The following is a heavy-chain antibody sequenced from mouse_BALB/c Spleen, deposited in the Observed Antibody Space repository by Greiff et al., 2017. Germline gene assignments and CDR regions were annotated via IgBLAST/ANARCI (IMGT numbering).Heavy chain of an antibody. J-gene: IGHJ3*01. D-gene: IGHD2-4*01. Sequence: EVQGVESGGDLVKPGGSLKLSCAASGFTLSSYGMSWVRQTPDKRLEWVATISSGGSYTYYPDSVKGRFTISRANAKSNLYLKMSSLKSEDTATYFCARPLYDYDRAWCAYWGQGTLVTVSA. CDR3: ARPLYDYDRAWCAY. CDR2: ISSGGSYT. CDR1: GFTLSSYG. V-gene: IGHV5-6*01.